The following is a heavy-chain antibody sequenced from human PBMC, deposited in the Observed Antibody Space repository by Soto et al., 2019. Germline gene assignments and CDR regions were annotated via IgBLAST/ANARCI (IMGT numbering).Heavy chain of an antibody. Sequence: SETLSLTCAVYGGSFSGYYWSWIRQPPGKGLEWIGEINHSGSTNYNPSLKSRVTISVDTSKNQFSLKLSSVTAADTAVYYCARGRRSDSSGYYSDFDYWGQGTLVTVSS. D-gene: IGHD3-22*01. CDR3: ARGRRSDSSGYYSDFDY. CDR1: GGSFSGYY. V-gene: IGHV4-34*01. CDR2: INHSGST. J-gene: IGHJ4*02.